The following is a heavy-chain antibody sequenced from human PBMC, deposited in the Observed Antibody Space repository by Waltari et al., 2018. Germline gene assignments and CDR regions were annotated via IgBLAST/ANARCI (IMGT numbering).Heavy chain of an antibody. V-gene: IGHV4-39*07. D-gene: IGHD3-22*01. CDR1: GGSISSSRYY. CDR3: ARVPAGYYNWFDP. J-gene: IGHJ5*02. CDR2: IYYSGST. Sequence: QLQLQESGPGLVKPSETLSLTCTVSGGSISSSRYYWGWIRQPPGKGLEWIGSIYYSGSTYYNPSLKSRVTISVDTSKNQFSLKLSSVTAADTAVYYCARVPAGYYNWFDPWGQGTLVTVSS.